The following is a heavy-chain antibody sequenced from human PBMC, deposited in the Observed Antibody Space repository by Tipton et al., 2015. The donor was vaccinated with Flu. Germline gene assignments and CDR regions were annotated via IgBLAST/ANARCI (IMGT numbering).Heavy chain of an antibody. J-gene: IGHJ5*01. CDR2: IFHSGES. D-gene: IGHD4-11*01. Sequence: TLSLTCTVSGYSIRSSNYYWGWIRQPPGKGLQWIGSIFHSGESSHNPSLKSRVTMSVDTSKNQFSLKLSSVTAADTAVYYCARRDYSNYVSEPKNWFDSWGQGALVIVSS. CDR1: GYSIRSSNYY. CDR3: ARRDYSNYVSEPKNWFDS. V-gene: IGHV4-38-2*02.